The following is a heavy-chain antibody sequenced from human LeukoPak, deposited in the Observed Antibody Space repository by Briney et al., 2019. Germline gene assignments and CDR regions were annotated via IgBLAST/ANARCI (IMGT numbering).Heavy chain of an antibody. Sequence: SETLSLTCTVSGYSISSGYYWGWIRQPPGKGLEGIGSMFHSGSTYYNPSLKSRVTMSVDTSKNQFSLKLSSVTAADTAVYYCARARDGYNRFDYCGQGTLVTVSS. D-gene: IGHD5-24*01. J-gene: IGHJ4*01. CDR1: GYSISSGYY. CDR3: ARARDGYNRFDY. V-gene: IGHV4-38-2*02. CDR2: MFHSGST.